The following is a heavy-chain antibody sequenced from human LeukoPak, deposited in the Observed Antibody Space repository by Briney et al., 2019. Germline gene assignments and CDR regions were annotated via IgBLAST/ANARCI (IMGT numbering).Heavy chain of an antibody. CDR3: ATWEWELLRNWFDP. V-gene: IGHV1-69*13. J-gene: IGHJ5*02. CDR1: GGTFSSYA. Sequence: ASVKVSCKASGGTFSSYAISWVRQAPGQGLEWMGGIIPIFDSANYAQKFQGRVTITADESTSTAYKELSSLRSEDTAVYYCATWEWELLRNWFDPWGQGTLVTVSS. CDR2: IIPIFDSA. D-gene: IGHD1-26*01.